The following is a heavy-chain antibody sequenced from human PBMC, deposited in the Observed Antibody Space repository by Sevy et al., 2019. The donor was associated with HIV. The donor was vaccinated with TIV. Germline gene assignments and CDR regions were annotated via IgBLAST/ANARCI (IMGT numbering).Heavy chain of an antibody. J-gene: IGHJ4*02. CDR1: GGSFSRYY. CDR2: IYTSGNT. D-gene: IGHD6-13*01. Sequence: SETLSLTCTVSGGSFSRYYWSWIRQPSGKGLEWIGRIYTSGNTHYNPSLKSRVTMSVDTSKNQFSLNLSYVTAADTAVYYCAGAAIDTGDFEYWGQGTLVTVSS. V-gene: IGHV4-4*07. CDR3: AGAAIDTGDFEY.